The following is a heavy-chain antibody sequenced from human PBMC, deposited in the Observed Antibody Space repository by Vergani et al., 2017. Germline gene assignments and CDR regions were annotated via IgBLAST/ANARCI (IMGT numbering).Heavy chain of an antibody. Sequence: QLQLQESGPGLVKPSATLSLTFSVSGASIRSSNYYWGWIRQPPGKGMEWIASIYYSGSTYYNPSLKSRVTVSVETSKNQFSLKLSSVTAADTAVYICARHSTVEWLVKLGWIDPWGQGILVTVSS. V-gene: IGHV4-39*01. CDR2: IYYSGST. J-gene: IGHJ5*02. D-gene: IGHD6-19*01. CDR1: GASIRSSNYY. CDR3: ARHSTVEWLVKLGWIDP.